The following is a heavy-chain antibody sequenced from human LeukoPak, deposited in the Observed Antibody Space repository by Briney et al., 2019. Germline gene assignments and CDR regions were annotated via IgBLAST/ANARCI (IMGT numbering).Heavy chain of an antibody. D-gene: IGHD3-9*01. CDR2: TNPDGSYT. Sequence: HPGGSLRLSCAASGFTFSTYWMHWVRQVPGKGLVWVPRTNPDGSYTSYGDSVKGRFTISRDNAKNTLFLQMNSLTAEDTAVYYCVNDMTGPVDYWGQGTLVTVSS. J-gene: IGHJ4*02. V-gene: IGHV3-74*01. CDR3: VNDMTGPVDY. CDR1: GFTFSTYW.